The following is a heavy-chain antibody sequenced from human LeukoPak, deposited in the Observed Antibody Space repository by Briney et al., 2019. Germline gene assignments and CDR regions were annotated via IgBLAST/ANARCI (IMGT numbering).Heavy chain of an antibody. CDR1: GGSISSSSYY. V-gene: IGHV4-39*01. J-gene: IGHJ5*02. CDR3: ARPIRALLSWFAP. Sequence: SETLSLTCTVSGGSISSSSYYWGWIRQPPGKGLEWIGRIYYSGSTYYNPSLKSRVTISVDTSKHQFSLKLSSVTAADTAVYYCARPIRALLSWFAPWGQGPLVTVSS. CDR2: IYYSGST. D-gene: IGHD3-3*01.